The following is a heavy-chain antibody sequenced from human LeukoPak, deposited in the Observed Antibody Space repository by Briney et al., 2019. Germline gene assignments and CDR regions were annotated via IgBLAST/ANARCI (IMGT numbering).Heavy chain of an antibody. CDR1: GGSISNYY. CDR3: ARRDLNALDI. V-gene: IGHV4-59*08. J-gene: IGHJ3*02. Sequence: KPSETLSLTCTVSGGSISNYYWSWIRQPPGKGLEWIGSIYYSGTTNYYPSLKSRAIISVDTSRNQFSLKLSSVTAAGTAVYYCARRDLNALDIWGQGTMVSVSS. CDR2: IYYSGTT.